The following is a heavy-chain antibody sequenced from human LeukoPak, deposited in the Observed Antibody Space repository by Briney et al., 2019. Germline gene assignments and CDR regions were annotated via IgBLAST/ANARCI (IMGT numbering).Heavy chain of an antibody. Sequence: GGSLRLSCAASGFTFSSYSMNWVRQAPGKGLEWVSYISSSSSTIYYADSVKGRFTISRDNSKNTLYLQMNSLRAEDTAVYYCAKGGLRYFDWLLSFDYWGQGTLVTVSS. CDR2: ISSSSSTI. V-gene: IGHV3-48*01. J-gene: IGHJ4*02. CDR3: AKGGLRYFDWLLSFDY. CDR1: GFTFSSYS. D-gene: IGHD3-9*01.